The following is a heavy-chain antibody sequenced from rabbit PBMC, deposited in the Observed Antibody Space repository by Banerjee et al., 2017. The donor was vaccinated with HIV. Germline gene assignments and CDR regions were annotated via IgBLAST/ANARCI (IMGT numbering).Heavy chain of an antibody. Sequence: QEQLVESGGDLVKPGASLTLTCTASGFSLSSSYNMCWVRQAQGKGLECISAIYGAGSEKSGYASWAKGRVTIYKSTTTVSLQMTSLTAAYTAISFCWRDYVGDDGYVSLDLWVPGTLVSVS. V-gene: IGHV1S45*01. D-gene: IGHD6-1*01. CDR3: WRDYVGDDGYVSLDL. J-gene: IGHJ6*01. CDR1: GFSLSSSYN. CDR2: IYGAGSEKS.